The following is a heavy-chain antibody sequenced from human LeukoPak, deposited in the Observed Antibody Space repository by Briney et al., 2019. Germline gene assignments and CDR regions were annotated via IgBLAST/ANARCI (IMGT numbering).Heavy chain of an antibody. D-gene: IGHD3-22*01. Sequence: SETLSLTCTVSGGSISSGGYYWSWIRQPPGKGLEWIGYIYHSGSTYYNPSLKSRVTISVDRSKNQFSLKLSSVTAADTAVYYCARSRGYYYDSSGEFDYWGQGTLVTVSS. V-gene: IGHV4-30-2*01. J-gene: IGHJ4*02. CDR3: ARSRGYYYDSSGEFDY. CDR2: IYHSGST. CDR1: GGSISSGGYY.